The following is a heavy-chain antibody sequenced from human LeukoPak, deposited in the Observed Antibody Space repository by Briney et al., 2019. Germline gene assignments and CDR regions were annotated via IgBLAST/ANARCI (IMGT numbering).Heavy chain of an antibody. J-gene: IGHJ3*01. V-gene: IGHV3-23*01. CDR2: ISASGGSA. D-gene: IGHD3-22*01. CDR3: AKAGFYSDFSVYPLAFFDF. CDR1: GFTFSNSD. Sequence: GGSLRLSCAASGFTFSNSDMNWVRQAPGKGLEWVSFISASGGSAHYADSVRGRFTISRDNSKNTLYLQMNSLRSEDTPVYYCAKAGFYSDFSVYPLAFFDFGAQGTRVPVSS.